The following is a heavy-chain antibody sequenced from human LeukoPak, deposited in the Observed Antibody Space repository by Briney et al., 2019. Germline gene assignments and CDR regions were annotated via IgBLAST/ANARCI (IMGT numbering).Heavy chain of an antibody. V-gene: IGHV3-64*01. CDR2: ISNNGGST. CDR3: AREGAINDYGDHRPFDF. Sequence: PGGSLRLSCAVSGFTFSIYSMAWVRQRPGKRLEYVSSISNNGGSTHYGNSVKGRFNISRDNSKNTLYLQMGSLRAEDMAVYYCAREGAINDYGDHRPFDFWGQGTLVAVSS. CDR1: GFTFSIYS. D-gene: IGHD4-17*01. J-gene: IGHJ4*02.